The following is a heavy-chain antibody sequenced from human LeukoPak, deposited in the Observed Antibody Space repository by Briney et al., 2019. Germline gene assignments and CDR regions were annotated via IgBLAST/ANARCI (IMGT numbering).Heavy chain of an antibody. D-gene: IGHD3-3*01. J-gene: IGHJ3*02. Sequence: GRSLRLSCAASGFTFSSYAMHWVRQAPGKGLEWVAVISYDGSNKYYADSVKDRFTISRDNSKNTLYLQMNSLRAEDTAVYYCARERIILRFLFDAFDIWGQGTMVSVSS. CDR2: ISYDGSNK. CDR3: ARERIILRFLFDAFDI. CDR1: GFTFSSYA. V-gene: IGHV3-30*01.